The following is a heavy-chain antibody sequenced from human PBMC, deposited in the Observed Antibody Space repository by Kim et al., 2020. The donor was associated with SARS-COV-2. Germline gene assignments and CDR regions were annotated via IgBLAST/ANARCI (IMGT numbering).Heavy chain of an antibody. Sequence: GGSLRLSCAASGFTFSSYGMHWVRQAPGKGLEWVAVISYDGSNKYYADSVKGRFTISRDNSKNTLYLQMNSLRAEDTAVYYCAKSGGATTAQYFQHWGQGTLVTVSS. D-gene: IGHD1-26*01. V-gene: IGHV3-30*18. CDR1: GFTFSSYG. J-gene: IGHJ1*01. CDR3: AKSGGATTAQYFQH. CDR2: ISYDGSNK.